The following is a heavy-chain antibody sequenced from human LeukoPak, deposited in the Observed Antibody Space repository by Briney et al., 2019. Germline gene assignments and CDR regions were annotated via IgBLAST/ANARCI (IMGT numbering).Heavy chain of an antibody. D-gene: IGHD3-3*01. CDR3: ARDMREWLFQFFDY. V-gene: IGHV1-2*06. Sequence: ASVKVSCKASGYTFTGYYMHWVRQAPGQGLAWMGRINPNSGGTNYAQKFQGRVTMTRDTSISTAYMELSRLRPDDTAVYYCARDMREWLFQFFDYWGQGTLVTVSS. CDR2: INPNSGGT. J-gene: IGHJ4*02. CDR1: GYTFTGYY.